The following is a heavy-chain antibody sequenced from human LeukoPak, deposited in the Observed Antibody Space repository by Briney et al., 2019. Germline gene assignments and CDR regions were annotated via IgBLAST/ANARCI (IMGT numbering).Heavy chain of an antibody. D-gene: IGHD2-15*01. CDR1: GGSLSGYY. J-gene: IGHJ6*03. CDR3: ARGYCSGGSCYSYYYYNYMDV. Sequence: SETLSLACAVYGGSLSGYYWSWIRQPPGKGLEWIGEINHSGSTNYNPSLKSRVTISVDTSKNQFSLKLSSVTAADTAVYYCARGYCSGGSCYSYYYYNYMDVWGKGTTVTVSS. CDR2: INHSGST. V-gene: IGHV4-34*01.